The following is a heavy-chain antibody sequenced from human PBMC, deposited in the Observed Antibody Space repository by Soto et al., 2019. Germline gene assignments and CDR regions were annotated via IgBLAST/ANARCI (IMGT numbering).Heavy chain of an antibody. CDR3: WGSLVTMVRSHDY. D-gene: IGHD3-10*01. CDR1: GFTFSSYW. CDR2: IKQDGSEK. Sequence: GGSLRLSCAASGFTFSSYWMSWVRQAPGKGLEWVANIKQDGSEKYYVDSVKGRFTISRDNAKNSLYLQMNSLRAEDTAVYYCWGSLVTMVRSHDYWGQGTLVTVSS. J-gene: IGHJ4*02. V-gene: IGHV3-7*01.